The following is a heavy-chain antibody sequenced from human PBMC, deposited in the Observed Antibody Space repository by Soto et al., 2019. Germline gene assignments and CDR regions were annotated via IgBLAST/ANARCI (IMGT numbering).Heavy chain of an antibody. J-gene: IGHJ4*02. V-gene: IGHV1-2*02. CDR3: ARSLSTFGGCSDS. CDR1: GYTFTGYY. Sequence: ASVKVSCEASGYTFTGYYMHWVRQAPGQGLEWMGCINPNNGDTKYAQKFQGRVTMTRDTSTRTAYMEVSRLTSDDTAVYYCARSLSTFGGCSDSWGQGTLVTVSS. CDR2: INPNNGDT. D-gene: IGHD3-10*01.